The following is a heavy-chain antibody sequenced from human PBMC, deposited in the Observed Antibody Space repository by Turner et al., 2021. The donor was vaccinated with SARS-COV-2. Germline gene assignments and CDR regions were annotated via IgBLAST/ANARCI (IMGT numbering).Heavy chain of an antibody. J-gene: IGHJ5*02. CDR1: GGSISSYY. CDR3: ARGIPAAAGLVNWFDP. D-gene: IGHD6-13*01. V-gene: IGHV4-59*01. Sequence: VQQQESGPGLVKPSETLSLTCTVAGGSISSYYWSWIQQPPGKGLEWIGYIYYSGSTNYNPSLKSRFTIAIDTSTNQFSLKRSSVTAADTDVYYCARGIPAAAGLVNWFDPWGQGTLVTVSS. CDR2: IYYSGST.